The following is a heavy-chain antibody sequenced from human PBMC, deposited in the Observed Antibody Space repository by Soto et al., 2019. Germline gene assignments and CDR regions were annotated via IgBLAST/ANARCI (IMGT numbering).Heavy chain of an antibody. CDR2: ISSNGGST. V-gene: IGHV3-64D*08. J-gene: IGHJ4*02. CDR3: ARDRHSNSYYVDY. CDR1: GFTFSSYA. D-gene: IGHD4-4*01. Sequence: GGSLRLSCSASGFTFSSYAMHWVRQAPGKGLEYVSAISSNGGSTYYADSVKGRFTISRDNSKNTLYLQMSSLRAEDTAVYYCARDRHSNSYYVDYWGQGTLVTVSS.